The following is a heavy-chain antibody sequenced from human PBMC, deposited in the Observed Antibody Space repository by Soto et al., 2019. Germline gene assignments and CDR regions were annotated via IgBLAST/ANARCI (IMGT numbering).Heavy chain of an antibody. V-gene: IGHV4-59*07. J-gene: IGHJ4*02. CDR2: IYYSGST. CDR1: GDCIYIRIW. Sequence: PSDTLALSCAVCGDCIYIRIWWNWIQQPPGRGLEWIGSIYYSGSTNYSPSLKSRLTILVDTSKKQFSLNLSSVTAADTAMYYCARGYCSSSACYEFDYWGQGTLVTVSS. CDR3: ARGYCSSSACYEFDY. D-gene: IGHD2-2*01.